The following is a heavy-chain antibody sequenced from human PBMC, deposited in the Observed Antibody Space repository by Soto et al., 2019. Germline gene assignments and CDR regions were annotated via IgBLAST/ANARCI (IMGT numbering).Heavy chain of an antibody. J-gene: IGHJ5*02. D-gene: IGHD6-13*01. CDR3: VRGGIAGNWFDP. V-gene: IGHV4-31*03. Sequence: QVQLQESGPGLVKPSKTLSLTCSVSGGSITSGGFYWSWIRQHPEKGLEWIADIFHSGSTDFNASLKGRIIISDDSSKNQFSLKLTSVTAADTAVYYCVRGGIAGNWFDPWGQGTLVTVSS. CDR2: IFHSGST. CDR1: GGSITSGGFY.